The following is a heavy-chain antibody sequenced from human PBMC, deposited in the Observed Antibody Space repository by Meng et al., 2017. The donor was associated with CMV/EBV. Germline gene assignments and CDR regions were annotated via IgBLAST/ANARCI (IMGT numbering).Heavy chain of an antibody. CDR2: INPNSGGT. Sequence: ASVKVSCKASGYTFTGYYMHWVRQAPGQGLEWMGWINPNSGGTNYAQKFQGRVTMTRDTSISTAYMELSSLRSEDTAVYYCARGLRDRGVRYYGMDVWGQGTTVTVSS. CDR3: ARGLRDRGVRYYGMDV. J-gene: IGHJ6*02. D-gene: IGHD3-10*01. V-gene: IGHV1-2*02. CDR1: GYTFTGYY.